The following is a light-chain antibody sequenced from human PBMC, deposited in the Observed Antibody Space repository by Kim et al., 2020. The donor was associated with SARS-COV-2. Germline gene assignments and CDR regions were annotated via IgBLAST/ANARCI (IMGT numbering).Light chain of an antibody. CDR3: KQSYSTPYT. CDR1: EYMSNF. Sequence: SASMGERDTITCRESEYMSNFLNGYHEKPGKAPNFLVYAATILKRGVTTIFSGSRSETDFTLNNSSLEPEDFATYYCKQSYSTPYTFGQETKLE. V-gene: IGKV1-39*01. J-gene: IGKJ2*01. CDR2: AAT.